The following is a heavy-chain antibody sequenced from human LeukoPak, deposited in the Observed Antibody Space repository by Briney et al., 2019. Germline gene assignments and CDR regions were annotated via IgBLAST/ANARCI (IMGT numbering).Heavy chain of an antibody. Sequence: PSETLSLTCTVSGGSISSGSYYWSWSPRAAGKGLEWIGRIYTSGSTNYTPSLKSRVTISVDTSKNQFSLKLSSVTAADTAVYYCARVGYYVDWGQGTLVTVSS. CDR1: GGSISSGSYY. CDR3: ARVGYYVD. CDR2: IYTSGST. V-gene: IGHV4-61*02. J-gene: IGHJ4*02. D-gene: IGHD3-10*02.